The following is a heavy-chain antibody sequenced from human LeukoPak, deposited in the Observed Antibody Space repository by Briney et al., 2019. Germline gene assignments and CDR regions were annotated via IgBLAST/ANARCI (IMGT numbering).Heavy chain of an antibody. CDR1: GGSFSGYQ. J-gene: IGHJ4*02. V-gene: IGHV4-34*01. CDR3: ARGPALRYSSNLYASDYLDY. Sequence: SETLSLTCAVYGGSFSGYQWSWIRQPPGKGLEWIGEINHSGSTNYNPSLKSRVTISVDTCKNQFSLKLSSVTAADTAVYYCARGPALRYSSNLYASDYLDYWGQGTLVTVSS. D-gene: IGHD6-13*01. CDR2: INHSGST.